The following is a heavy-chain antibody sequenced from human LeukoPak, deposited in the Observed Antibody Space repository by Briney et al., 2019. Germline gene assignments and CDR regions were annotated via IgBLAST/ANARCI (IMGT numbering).Heavy chain of an antibody. CDR1: GYTFTGYY. CDR2: INPKSGGT. V-gene: IGHV1-2*02. J-gene: IGHJ5*02. Sequence: ASVKVSCKASGYTFTGYYMHWVRQAPGQGLEWMGWINPKSGGTNYAEKFQGRVTMTRDTSISTAYMEVIRLRSDDTAVYYCARGLWFGELYRWFDPWGQGTLVTVSS. D-gene: IGHD3-10*01. CDR3: ARGLWFGELYRWFDP.